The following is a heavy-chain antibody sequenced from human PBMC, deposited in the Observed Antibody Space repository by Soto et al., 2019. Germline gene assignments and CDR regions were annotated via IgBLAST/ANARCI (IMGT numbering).Heavy chain of an antibody. V-gene: IGHV4-30-4*01. D-gene: IGHD6-6*01. J-gene: IGHJ3*02. Sequence: HVQLQESGPGLVKPSQTLSLTCTVSGVSVSSGDYYWSWIRQPPGMGLEWIGYIYYSGSTYYNPSLKSRVTRSVDTSKNQIYLKLSSVTAADTAVYYCARLSIRMSNAFDIWGQGTMVTVSS. CDR1: GVSVSSGDYY. CDR2: IYYSGST. CDR3: ARLSIRMSNAFDI.